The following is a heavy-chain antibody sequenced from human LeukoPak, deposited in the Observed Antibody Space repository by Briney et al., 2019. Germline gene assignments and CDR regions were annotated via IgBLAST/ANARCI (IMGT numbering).Heavy chain of an antibody. Sequence: GASVKVFCKASGYTFTSYGISWVRQAPGQGLEWMGWISAYNGNTNYAQKLQGRVTMTTDTSTSTAYMELRSLRSDDTAVYYCARLRPEYQLLAYYYYYYMDVWGKGTTVTVSS. V-gene: IGHV1-18*01. D-gene: IGHD2-2*01. CDR2: ISAYNGNT. J-gene: IGHJ6*03. CDR3: ARLRPEYQLLAYYYYYYMDV. CDR1: GYTFTSYG.